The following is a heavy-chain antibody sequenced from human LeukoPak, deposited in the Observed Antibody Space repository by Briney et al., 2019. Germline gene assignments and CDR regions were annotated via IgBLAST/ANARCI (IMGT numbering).Heavy chain of an antibody. J-gene: IGHJ4*02. CDR2: IYSGGST. CDR3: ARDFGGLRYFDY. V-gene: IGHV3-66*02. Sequence: GGSLRLSYAASGFTVSSNYMSWVRQAPGVGLEWVSVIYSGGSTYYADSVKGRFTISRDNSKNTLYLQMNSLRAEDTAVYYCARDFGGLRYFDYWGQGTLVTVSS. CDR1: GFTVSSNY. D-gene: IGHD5-12*01.